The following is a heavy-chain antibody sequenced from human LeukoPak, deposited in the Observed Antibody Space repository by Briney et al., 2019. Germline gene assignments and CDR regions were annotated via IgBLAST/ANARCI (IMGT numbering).Heavy chain of an antibody. CDR2: ISTSSSTR. D-gene: IGHD1-1*01. CDR3: ARTRDPPTYYYFYMGV. Sequence: PGGSLRLSCAASGFTLNNYSMNWVRQAPGKGLEWVSYISTSSSTRYYADSVKGRFTISRDNAMNSLYLQMNSLRAEDTAVYYCARTRDPPTYYYFYMGVWGKGTTVTVSS. V-gene: IGHV3-48*04. J-gene: IGHJ6*03. CDR1: GFTLNNYS.